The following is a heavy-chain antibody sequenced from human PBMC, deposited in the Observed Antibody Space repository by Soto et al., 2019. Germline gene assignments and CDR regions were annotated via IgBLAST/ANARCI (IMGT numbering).Heavy chain of an antibody. V-gene: IGHV1-18*04. D-gene: IGHD2-15*01. J-gene: IGHJ5*02. CDR3: ARDTNMGYCSGGSCSWFDP. CDR2: TSVYTSKT. CDR1: DYTFTTDG. Sequence: ASVKVSCKSSDYTFTTDGVAWVRQAPRHGLASRGWTSVYTSKTNHTQKLQGRVTPTADTSTSTAYMELRSLRPDDTAVYYCARDTNMGYCSGGSCSWFDPWGQGTLVTVSS.